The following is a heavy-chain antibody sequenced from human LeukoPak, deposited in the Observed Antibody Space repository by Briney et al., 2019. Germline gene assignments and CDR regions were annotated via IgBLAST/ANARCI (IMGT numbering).Heavy chain of an antibody. V-gene: IGHV1-24*01. CDR1: GYTLTELS. CDR2: FDPEDGET. CDR3: ATWIQLWSTGTFDY. D-gene: IGHD5-18*01. J-gene: IGHJ4*02. Sequence: ASVKVSCKVSGYTLTELSMHWVRQAPGKGLEWMGGFDPEDGETIYAQKFQGRVTMTEDTSTDTAYMELSSPRSEDTAVYYCATWIQLWSTGTFDYWGQGTLVTVSS.